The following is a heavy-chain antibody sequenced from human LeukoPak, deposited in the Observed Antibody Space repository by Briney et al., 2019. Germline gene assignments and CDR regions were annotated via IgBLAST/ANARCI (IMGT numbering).Heavy chain of an antibody. CDR3: AKIPDVSDY. CDR1: GFTFSSYA. CDR2: IGASGDSI. V-gene: IGHV3-23*01. J-gene: IGHJ4*02. Sequence: PGGSLRLSCAVSGFTFSSYAMIWVRQAPGGGLVWVSSIGASGDSIYYTDSVKGRFTISRDNSKNTLYLQMSSLRVEDTAVYYCAKIPDVSDYWGQGTLVTVSS.